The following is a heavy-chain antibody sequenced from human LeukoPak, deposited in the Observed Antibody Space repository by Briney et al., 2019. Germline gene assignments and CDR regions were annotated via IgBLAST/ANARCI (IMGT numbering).Heavy chain of an antibody. J-gene: IGHJ3*02. Sequence: SETLSPTCTVSGGSISSSSYYWGWIRQPPGKGLEWIGSIYYSGSTYYNPSLKSRVTISVDTSKNQFSLKLSSVTAADTAVYYCVIASSGWDDAFDIWGQGTMVTVSS. CDR1: GGSISSSSYY. CDR2: IYYSGST. V-gene: IGHV4-39*01. CDR3: VIASSGWDDAFDI. D-gene: IGHD6-19*01.